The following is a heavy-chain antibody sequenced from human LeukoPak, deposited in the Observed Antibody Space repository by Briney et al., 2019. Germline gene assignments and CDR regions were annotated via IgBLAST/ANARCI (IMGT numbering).Heavy chain of an antibody. CDR2: ISSSNTI. D-gene: IGHD3-10*01. V-gene: IGHV3-48*01. J-gene: IGHJ4*02. Sequence: PGGSLRLSCAASGFPFSGYSLTWVRQAPGKGLEWISYISSSNTIYYADSVKGRFTISRDNSKSTLYIQMNSLRAEDTAVYYCARAKPKNMVRGLIMRRESRYYFDYWGQGTLVTVSS. CDR3: ARAKPKNMVRGLIMRRESRYYFDY. CDR1: GFPFSGYS.